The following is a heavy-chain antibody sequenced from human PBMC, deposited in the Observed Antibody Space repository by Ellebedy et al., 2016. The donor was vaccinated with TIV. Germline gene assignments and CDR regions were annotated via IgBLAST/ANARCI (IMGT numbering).Heavy chain of an antibody. Sequence: SETLSLXXTVSGGSISSSSYYWGWIRQPPGKGLEWIGSIYYSGSTYYNPSLKSRVTISVDTSKNQFSLKLSSVTAADTAVYYCARADYGSGALDYWGQGTLVTVSS. V-gene: IGHV4-39*07. CDR2: IYYSGST. J-gene: IGHJ4*02. CDR3: ARADYGSGALDY. D-gene: IGHD3-10*01. CDR1: GGSISSSSYY.